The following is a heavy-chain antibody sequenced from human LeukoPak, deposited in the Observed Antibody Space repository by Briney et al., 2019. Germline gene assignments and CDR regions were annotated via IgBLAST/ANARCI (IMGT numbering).Heavy chain of an antibody. Sequence: SETLSLTCTVSGGSISSGGYYWSWIRQHPGKGLEWIGYIYDSGSTYYSPSLKGRVTISVDTSQNQFSLKLNSVTAADTAVYYCARGGDSRGMDVWGQGTTVTVSS. CDR3: ARGGDSRGMDV. CDR2: IYDSGST. D-gene: IGHD2-21*02. CDR1: GGSISSGGYY. J-gene: IGHJ6*02. V-gene: IGHV4-31*03.